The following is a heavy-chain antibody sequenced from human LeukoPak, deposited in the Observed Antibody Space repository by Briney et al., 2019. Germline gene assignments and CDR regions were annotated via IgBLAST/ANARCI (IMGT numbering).Heavy chain of an antibody. V-gene: IGHV3-74*01. CDR1: GXTFRSYW. Sequence: TGGSLRLSCAASGXTFRSYWMHWVRQAPGKGLVWVSRINGDGSSTSYEASVKGRFTISRDNAKNTLYLQMKSLRAEDTAVYYCARDTRYGDGYKYWGQGTLVTVSS. D-gene: IGHD5-24*01. J-gene: IGHJ4*02. CDR3: ARDTRYGDGYKY. CDR2: INGDGSST.